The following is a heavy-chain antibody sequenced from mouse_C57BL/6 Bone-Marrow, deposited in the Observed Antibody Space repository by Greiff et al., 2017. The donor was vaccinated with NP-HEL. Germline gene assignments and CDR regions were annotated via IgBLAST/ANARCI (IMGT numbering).Heavy chain of an antibody. D-gene: IGHD2-2*01. CDR3: ARRDGYDVGFAY. V-gene: IGHV2-2*01. Sequence: QVQLQQSGPGLVQPSQSLSITCTVSGFSLTSYGVHWVRQSPGKGLEWLGVIWSGGSTDYNAAFISRLSISKDNSKSQVFFKMNSLQADDTAIYYCARRDGYDVGFAYWGQGTLVTVSA. CDR2: IWSGGST. J-gene: IGHJ3*01. CDR1: GFSLTSYG.